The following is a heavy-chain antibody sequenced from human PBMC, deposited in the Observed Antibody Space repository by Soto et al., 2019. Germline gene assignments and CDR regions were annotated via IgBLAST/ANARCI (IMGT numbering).Heavy chain of an antibody. CDR1: GFTFSSYA. J-gene: IGHJ4*02. D-gene: IGHD5-12*01. Sequence: GGSLRLSCAASGFTFSSYAMHWVRQAPGKGLEWVAVISYDGSNKYYADSVKGRFTISRDNSKNTLYLQMNSLRAEDTAVYYCARDSYSGYDHFDYWGQGTLVTVSS. V-gene: IGHV3-30-3*01. CDR2: ISYDGSNK. CDR3: ARDSYSGYDHFDY.